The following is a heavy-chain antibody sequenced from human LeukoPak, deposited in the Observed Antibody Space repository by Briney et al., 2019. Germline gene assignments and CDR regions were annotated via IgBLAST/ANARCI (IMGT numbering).Heavy chain of an antibody. V-gene: IGHV3-30*02. J-gene: IGHJ6*03. D-gene: IGHD3-10*01. CDR3: AKDGWFAVTLNYMDV. Sequence: GGSLRLSCAASGFTFSSYGMHWVRQAPGKGLEWVAFIRYDGSNKYYADSVKGRFTISRDNSKNTLYLQMNSLRAEDTAVYYCAKDGWFAVTLNYMDVWGKGTTVTISS. CDR1: GFTFSSYG. CDR2: IRYDGSNK.